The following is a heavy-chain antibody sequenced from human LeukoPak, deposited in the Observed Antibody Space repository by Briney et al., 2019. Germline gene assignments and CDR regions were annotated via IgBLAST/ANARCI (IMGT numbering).Heavy chain of an antibody. CDR2: ISSSGNTI. V-gene: IGHV3-48*03. Sequence: KAGGSLRLSCAASGFTFISYEMTWVRQAPGKGLEWVSYISSSGNTIYYADSVKGRFTISRDNAKNSLYLQMNSLRAEDTATYYSARDPISGFGLYAFDIWGQGTMVTVSS. J-gene: IGHJ3*02. CDR3: ARDPISGFGLYAFDI. D-gene: IGHD3-10*01. CDR1: GFTFISYE.